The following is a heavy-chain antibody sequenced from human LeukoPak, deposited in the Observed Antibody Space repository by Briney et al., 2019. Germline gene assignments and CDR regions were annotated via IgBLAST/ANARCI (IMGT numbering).Heavy chain of an antibody. CDR3: ARGAYYDFWSGYPNWFDP. CDR1: GYTFTSYD. V-gene: IGHV1-8*03. Sequence: GASVKVSCKASGYTFTSYDINRVRQATGQGLEWMGWMNPNSGNTGYAQKFQGRVTITRNTSISTAYMELSSLRSEDTAVYYCARGAYYDFWSGYPNWFDPWGQGTLVTVSS. J-gene: IGHJ5*02. D-gene: IGHD3-3*01. CDR2: MNPNSGNT.